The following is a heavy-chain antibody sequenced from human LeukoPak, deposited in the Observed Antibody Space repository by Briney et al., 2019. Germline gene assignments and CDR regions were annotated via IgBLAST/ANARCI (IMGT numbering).Heavy chain of an antibody. Sequence: ASVKVSCKASGYTFTGYYMHWVRQAPGQGLEWMGWINPNRGGTNYAQKFQGRVTMTRDTSISTAYMELSRLRSDDTAVYYCARDDGSGSYLFDYWGQGTVVTVSS. D-gene: IGHD3-10*01. CDR1: GYTFTGYY. V-gene: IGHV1-2*02. J-gene: IGHJ4*02. CDR3: ARDDGSGSYLFDY. CDR2: INPNRGGT.